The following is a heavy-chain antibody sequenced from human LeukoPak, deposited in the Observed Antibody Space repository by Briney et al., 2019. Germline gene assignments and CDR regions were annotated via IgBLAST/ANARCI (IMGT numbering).Heavy chain of an antibody. D-gene: IGHD1-1*01. J-gene: IGHJ4*02. Sequence: PGGSLRLSCAASGFTFSSYSMNWVRQPPGKGLEWVSSISSSSSYIYYADSVKGRFTLSRDNANNSLYLQMNSLRAEDTAVYYCARDPPGTGHYFDYWGQGTLVTVSS. CDR2: ISSSSSYI. V-gene: IGHV3-21*01. CDR1: GFTFSSYS. CDR3: ARDPPGTGHYFDY.